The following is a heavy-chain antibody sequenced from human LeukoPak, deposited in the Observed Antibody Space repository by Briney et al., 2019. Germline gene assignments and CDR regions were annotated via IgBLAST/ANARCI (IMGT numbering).Heavy chain of an antibody. CDR1: GGSISSGDYY. Sequence: PSETLSLTCTVSGGSISSGDYYWSWIRQPPGKGLEWIGYIYYSGSTYYTPSLKSRVTVSVDTSKNQFSLKLSSVTAADTAVYYCARVGSSGYYVDYWGQGTLVTVSS. J-gene: IGHJ4*02. CDR3: ARVGSSGYYVDY. V-gene: IGHV4-30-4*01. D-gene: IGHD3-22*01. CDR2: IYYSGST.